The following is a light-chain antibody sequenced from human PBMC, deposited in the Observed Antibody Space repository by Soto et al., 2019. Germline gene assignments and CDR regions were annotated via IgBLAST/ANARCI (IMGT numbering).Light chain of an antibody. Sequence: EVVLTQSPATLSLSPGERATLSCRASQGISSFLAWYQQKPGPVPRILIYDTSNRATGIPARFSGSGSGTDFTLTISSLAPEDFAVYYCQHRSNWPPAFGQGTRLEIK. J-gene: IGKJ5*01. CDR2: DTS. CDR1: QGISSF. CDR3: QHRSNWPPA. V-gene: IGKV3-11*01.